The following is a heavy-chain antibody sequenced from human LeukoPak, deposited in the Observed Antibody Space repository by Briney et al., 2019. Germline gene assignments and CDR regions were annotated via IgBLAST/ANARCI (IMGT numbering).Heavy chain of an antibody. CDR2: IYSGGRT. CDR3: ASYGPGYVSDI. CDR1: GFTVSSNY. Sequence: GGSLRLSCAASGFTVSSNYMAWVRQAPGKGLEWVSVIYSGGRTYYADSVKGRFTISRDNSKNTLYLQMNSLRAEDTAVYYCASYGPGYVSDIWGQGTMVTVSS. D-gene: IGHD3-10*01. V-gene: IGHV3-53*01. J-gene: IGHJ3*02.